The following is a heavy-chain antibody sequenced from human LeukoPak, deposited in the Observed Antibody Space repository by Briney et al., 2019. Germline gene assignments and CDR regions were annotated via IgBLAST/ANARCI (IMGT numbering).Heavy chain of an antibody. CDR3: ARTVHCSSTSCYFDAFDI. D-gene: IGHD2-2*01. J-gene: IGHJ3*02. CDR1: GFTFSSYD. Sequence: GGSLRLSCAASGFTFSSYDMSWVRQAPGKGLEWVAAISGSGGSTYYADSVKGRFTISRDNSKDTLYLQMSSLRAEDTVVHYCARTVHCSSTSCYFDAFDIWGQGTMVTVSS. CDR2: ISGSGGST. V-gene: IGHV3-23*01.